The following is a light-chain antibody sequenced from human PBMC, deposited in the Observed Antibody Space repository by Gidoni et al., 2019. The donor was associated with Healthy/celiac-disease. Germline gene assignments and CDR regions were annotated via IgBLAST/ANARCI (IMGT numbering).Light chain of an antibody. Sequence: LSASVGDRVTITCQASQDISNYLNWYQQKPGKAPKLLIYDASNLETGVPSRFSGSGSGTEFTFTISSLQPEDIATYYCQQYDNLPSITFGQGTRLEIK. V-gene: IGKV1-33*01. CDR2: DAS. CDR3: QQYDNLPSIT. J-gene: IGKJ5*01. CDR1: QDISNY.